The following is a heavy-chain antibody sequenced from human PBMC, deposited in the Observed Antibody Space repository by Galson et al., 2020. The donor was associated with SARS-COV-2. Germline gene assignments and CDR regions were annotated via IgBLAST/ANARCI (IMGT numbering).Heavy chain of an antibody. CDR1: GFTFSSYA. Sequence: GGSLRLSCAASGFTFSSYAMHWVRQAPGKGLEWVAVISYDGSNKYYADSVKGRFTISRDNSKNTLYLQMNSLRAEDTAVYYCARAVARYFDWLLMDPNYYYYYYYGMDVWGQGTTVTVSS. CDR2: ISYDGSNK. D-gene: IGHD3-9*01. J-gene: IGHJ6*02. V-gene: IGHV3-30*04. CDR3: ARAVARYFDWLLMDPNYYYYYYYGMDV.